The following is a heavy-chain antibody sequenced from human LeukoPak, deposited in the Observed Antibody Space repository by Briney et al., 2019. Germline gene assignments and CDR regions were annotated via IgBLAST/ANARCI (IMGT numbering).Heavy chain of an antibody. D-gene: IGHD3-10*01. V-gene: IGHV3-23*01. J-gene: IGHJ6*02. CDR1: GFTFDNYA. Sequence: GGSLRLSCAASGFTFDNYAMIWVRLAPGRGLEYVSVISGSGDGTYSADSVRGRFTISRDNSKNTLYLEMSNLRVEDTAVYRCAKGRNSYDSGRCHSQNCYYGMDVWGQGTTVTVSS. CDR3: AKGRNSYDSGRCHSQNCYYGMDV. CDR2: ISGSGDGT.